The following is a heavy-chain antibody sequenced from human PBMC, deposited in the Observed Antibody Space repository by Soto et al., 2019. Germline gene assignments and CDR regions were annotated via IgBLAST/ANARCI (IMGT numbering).Heavy chain of an antibody. CDR1: GFTFSDYA. CDR2: VSHDGRNT. D-gene: IGHD6-19*01. J-gene: IGHJ4*02. Sequence: VQLVESGGGVVQPGRSLRLSCAASGFTFSDYAMHWVRQAPGKGLEWVAVVSHDGRNTHYADSVKGRFTISRDSSKNTVSLEMTSLRAEDRAVYYCAKGGRQWLVTSDFNYWGQGVLVTVSS. CDR3: AKGGRQWLVTSDFNY. V-gene: IGHV3-30*18.